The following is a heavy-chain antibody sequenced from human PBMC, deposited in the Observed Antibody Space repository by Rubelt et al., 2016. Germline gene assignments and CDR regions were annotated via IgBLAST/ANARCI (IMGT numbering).Heavy chain of an antibody. D-gene: IGHD4-17*01. V-gene: IGHV1-8*01. CDR2: MNPNSGNT. CDR1: GYTFTSYD. CDR3: ARALTRTLTTDPYHFDY. Sequence: QVQLVQSGAEVKKPGASVKVSCKASGYTFTSYDINWVRQATGQGLEWMGWMNPNSGNTGYAQRFQGGVAMPRNTSISTAYMELSSLRYEDTAVYYCARALTRTLTTDPYHFDYWGQGTLVTVSS. J-gene: IGHJ4*02.